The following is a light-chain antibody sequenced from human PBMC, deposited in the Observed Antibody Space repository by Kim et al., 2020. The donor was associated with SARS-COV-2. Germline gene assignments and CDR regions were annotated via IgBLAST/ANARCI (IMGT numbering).Light chain of an antibody. V-gene: IGLV4-69*01. CDR2: VNSDGSH. CDR1: SGHSSYA. CDR3: QTWGTGFVV. Sequence: ASVKLTCTQSSGHSSYAIAWLQQQPEKGPRYLMKVNSDGSHTRGDGIPDRFSGSSSGDERYLSISNLQSEDEADFYCQTWGTGFVVFGRGTQLTVL. J-gene: IGLJ2*01.